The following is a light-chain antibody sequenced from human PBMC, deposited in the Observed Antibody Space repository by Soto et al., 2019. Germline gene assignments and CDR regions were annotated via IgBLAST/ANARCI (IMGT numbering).Light chain of an antibody. CDR2: DAS. J-gene: IGKJ5*01. Sequence: EIVLTQSPATLSLSPGERATLSCRASQSFSSHLAWYQQTPGPAPRLLIYDASKRATGIPARFSGRGYGTDFTLTMSTLEPEDVEVYYCQQLSDGPRVITVGQGTRLE. CDR3: QQLSDGPRVIT. CDR1: QSFSSH. V-gene: IGKV3-11*01.